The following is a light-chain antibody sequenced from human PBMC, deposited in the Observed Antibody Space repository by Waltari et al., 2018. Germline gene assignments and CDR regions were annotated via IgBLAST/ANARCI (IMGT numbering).Light chain of an antibody. CDR3: SSFAGSNNV. Sequence: QSALTQPPSASGSPGASVTISCTGTNSDIGLYHYVSWYQQHPGNAPKLRIYDVTKRTSGVPDHFSGSKSGNTASRTVSGLQTDDEADYFCSSFAGSNNVFGSGTKVTVL. J-gene: IGLJ1*01. CDR1: NSDIGLYHY. CDR2: DVT. V-gene: IGLV2-8*01.